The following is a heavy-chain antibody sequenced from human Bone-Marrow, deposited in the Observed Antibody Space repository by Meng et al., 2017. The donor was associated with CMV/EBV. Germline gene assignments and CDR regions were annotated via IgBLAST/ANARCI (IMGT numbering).Heavy chain of an antibody. CDR3: ARDFLGYCSSTSCLSGYYYYYGMDV. D-gene: IGHD2-2*03. J-gene: IGHJ6*02. V-gene: IGHV3-21*06. CDR2: ISGSSTYI. CDR1: GFTFSGYT. Sequence: GESLKISCAASGFTFSGYTMNWVRQAPGRGLDWVSSISGSSTYIYYADSVKGRFTISRDNAKNSLYLQMNSLRAEDTAVYYCARDFLGYCSSTSCLSGYYYYYGMDVWAQGTTVTVSS.